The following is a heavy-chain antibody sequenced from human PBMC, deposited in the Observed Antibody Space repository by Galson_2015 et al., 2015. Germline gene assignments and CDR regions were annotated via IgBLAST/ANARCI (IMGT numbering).Heavy chain of an antibody. CDR1: DYSITSGYY. V-gene: IGHV4-38-2*02. J-gene: IGHJ5*02. CDR3: AREPHLIVGATAQLCWFDH. Sequence: SETLSLTCTVSDYSITSGYYWGWIRQPPGKGLEWIGSIYHTGSTYYNPSLKSRVTISVDTSKNQFSLKLSSVTAADTAVYYCAREPHLIVGATAQLCWFDHWGQGILVTVSS. D-gene: IGHD1-26*01. CDR2: IYHTGST.